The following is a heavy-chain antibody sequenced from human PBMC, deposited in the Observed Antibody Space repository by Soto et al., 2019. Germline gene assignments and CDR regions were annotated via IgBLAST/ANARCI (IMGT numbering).Heavy chain of an antibody. D-gene: IGHD6-13*01. CDR3: ARDISRRDGSSWSYYYYYGMDV. Sequence: ASVKVSCKASGYTFTGYYMHWVRQAPGQGLEWMGWINPNSGGTNYAQKFQGRVTMTRDTSISTAYMELSRLRSDDTAVYYCARDISRRDGSSWSYYYYYGMDVWGQGTTVTVSS. CDR1: GYTFTGYY. V-gene: IGHV1-2*02. CDR2: INPNSGGT. J-gene: IGHJ6*02.